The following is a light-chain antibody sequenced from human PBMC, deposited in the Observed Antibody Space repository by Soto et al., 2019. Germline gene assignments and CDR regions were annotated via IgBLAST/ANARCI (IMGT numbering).Light chain of an antibody. CDR2: KAT. CDR1: QSIGSW. V-gene: IGKV1-5*03. CDR3: QQYSIYWNT. J-gene: IGKJ2*01. Sequence: DIQMTQSPSTLSASVGDGVTITCRASQSIGSWLAWYQQKPGKAPKLLIYKATNLQSGVPSRFSGSGSGTDFSLTISSLQPVDSATYFCQQYSIYWNTFGQGTKLEIK.